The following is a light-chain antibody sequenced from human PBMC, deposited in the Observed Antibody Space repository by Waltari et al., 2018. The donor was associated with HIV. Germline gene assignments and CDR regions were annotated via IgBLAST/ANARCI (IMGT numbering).Light chain of an antibody. CDR1: SSNIGSNS. CDR3: ATWDDTLNGVI. V-gene: IGLV1-44*01. CDR2: STN. Sequence: QSVLTQPPSASGTPGQRVTISCSGGSSNIGSNSVHWYQPLPGTAPRLLLYSTNQRPSRVPDRFSGSKSGTSASLAISGLQSEDEADYYCATWDDTLNGVIFGGGTKLTVL. J-gene: IGLJ2*01.